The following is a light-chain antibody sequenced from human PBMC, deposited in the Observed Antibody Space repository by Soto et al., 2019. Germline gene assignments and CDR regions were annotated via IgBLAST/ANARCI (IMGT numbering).Light chain of an antibody. CDR2: SAF. CDR1: QSVSSNY. V-gene: IGKV3-20*01. CDR3: QYYGSFPWS. J-gene: IGKJ1*01. Sequence: EIVLTQSPGTLSLSPGERGTLSCRASQSVSSNYLAWYQQKPGQAPILLIYSAFSSATGIPDRFSGSGSVTDFTLAISRVAANDFAEYYCQYYGSFPWSFGQGSKVEVK.